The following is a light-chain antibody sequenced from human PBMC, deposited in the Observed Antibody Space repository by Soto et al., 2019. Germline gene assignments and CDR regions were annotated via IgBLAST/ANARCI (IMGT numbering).Light chain of an antibody. J-gene: IGKJ4*01. CDR3: QQYNNWPPT. Sequence: EIVMTQSPATLSVSPGERVTLSCRASQSVSSNLAWYQQKPGQAPRLLIHGASTRATGIPARFRGSGSGTEFTLTISSLQSEDSAVYYWQQYNNWPPTFGGGTKVEIK. CDR2: GAS. V-gene: IGKV3-15*01. CDR1: QSVSSN.